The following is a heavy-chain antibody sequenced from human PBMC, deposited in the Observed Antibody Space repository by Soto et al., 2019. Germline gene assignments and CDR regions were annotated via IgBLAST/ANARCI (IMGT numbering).Heavy chain of an antibody. Sequence: SETLSLTCTVSGASITSGNYYWGWIRQPPGKGLQWIGYSSYSGNTYYNPSLRSRVTISVDTSKNHFSLRLGSVTAADTAVYYCARGFFVGNNYAYDFWGRGTLVTVSS. V-gene: IGHV4-61*03. CDR2: SSYSGNT. D-gene: IGHD5-18*01. J-gene: IGHJ4*02. CDR1: GASITSGNYY. CDR3: ARGFFVGNNYAYDF.